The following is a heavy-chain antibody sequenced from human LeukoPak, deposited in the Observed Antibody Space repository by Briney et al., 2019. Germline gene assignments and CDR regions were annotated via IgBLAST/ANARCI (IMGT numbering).Heavy chain of an antibody. V-gene: IGHV1-69*13. CDR3: AREPYCSSTSCPGHDAFDI. CDR2: IIPIFGPA. Sequence: SVKVSCKASGGAFSSYAISWVRQAPGQGLEWMGGIIPIFGPANYAQKFQGRVTITADESTSTAYMELSSLRSEDTAVYYCAREPYCSSTSCPGHDAFDIWGQGTMVAVSS. J-gene: IGHJ3*02. CDR1: GGAFSSYA. D-gene: IGHD2-2*01.